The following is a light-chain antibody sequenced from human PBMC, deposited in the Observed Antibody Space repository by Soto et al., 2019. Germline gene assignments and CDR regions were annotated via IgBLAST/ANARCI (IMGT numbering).Light chain of an antibody. CDR1: SSDIGGYNF. CDR2: DVT. J-gene: IGLJ3*02. Sequence: QSVLTQPASVSGSPGQSITISCIGTSSDIGGYNFVSWYQQHPGKAPKLMIYDVTNRPPGLSDRFSGSKSGNTASLTISGLQAEDEADYYCSSYTTSSTLVFGGGTKLTVL. V-gene: IGLV2-14*03. CDR3: SSYTTSSTLV.